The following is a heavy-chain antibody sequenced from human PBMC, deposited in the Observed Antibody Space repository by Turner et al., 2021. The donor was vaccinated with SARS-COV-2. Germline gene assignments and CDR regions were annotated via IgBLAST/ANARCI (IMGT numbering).Heavy chain of an antibody. Sequence: QVKLQESGPGLLKPSQTLSLTCTVSGGSIPRGSSFWTWIRQPAGRGLEWIGRIYTSGNTVGIPDYNPSLKSRVSISVDSSKNQFSLKLTSVTAADTAVYHCAKAVPGSGWFDPWGQGSLVTVSS. V-gene: IGHV4-61*02. CDR2: IYTSGNTVGIP. D-gene: IGHD3-10*01. J-gene: IGHJ5*02. CDR3: AKAVPGSGWFDP. CDR1: GGSIPRGSSF.